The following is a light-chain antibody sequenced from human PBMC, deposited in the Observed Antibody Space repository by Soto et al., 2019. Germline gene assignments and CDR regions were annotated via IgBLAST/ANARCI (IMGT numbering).Light chain of an antibody. Sequence: DIQLTQYKSSLSASVGDRITITCLASQSISTYLNWYQQKPGEAPTLLVYGSSTLQSGVPSRFIGSGFGAEFTLTVSSLQPEDFATYYCQQSYSNPTWTFGQGTNVDI. CDR1: QSISTY. V-gene: IGKV1-39*01. CDR2: GSS. CDR3: QQSYSNPTWT. J-gene: IGKJ1*01.